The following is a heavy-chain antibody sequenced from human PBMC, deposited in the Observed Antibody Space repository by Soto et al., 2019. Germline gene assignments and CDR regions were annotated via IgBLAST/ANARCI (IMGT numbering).Heavy chain of an antibody. Sequence: PGGSLRLSCAASGLTFSNYPMYWVRQAPGKGLEWLAFISSDGSSRYYADSVKGRFTISRDNSKNTLFLQMSSLRAEDTAVYYCANRRGDGCFEYWGQGTLVTVSS. D-gene: IGHD2-21*01. V-gene: IGHV3-30*04. CDR2: ISSDGSSR. J-gene: IGHJ4*02. CDR3: ANRRGDGCFEY. CDR1: GLTFSNYP.